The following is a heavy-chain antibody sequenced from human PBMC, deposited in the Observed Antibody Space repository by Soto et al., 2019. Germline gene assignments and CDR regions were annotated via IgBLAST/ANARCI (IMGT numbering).Heavy chain of an antibody. D-gene: IGHD2-2*01. CDR3: ARASLGYCSSTSCRSNWFDP. CDR2: IYYTGST. Sequence: PSETLSLTCAVSGGSISSGGYSWSWIRQPPGKGLEWIGYIYYTGSTYYNPSLKSRVTISVDTSKNQFSLKLSSVTAADTAVYYCARASLGYCSSTSCRSNWFDPWGQGTLVTVSS. CDR1: GGSISSGGYS. V-gene: IGHV4-31*11. J-gene: IGHJ5*02.